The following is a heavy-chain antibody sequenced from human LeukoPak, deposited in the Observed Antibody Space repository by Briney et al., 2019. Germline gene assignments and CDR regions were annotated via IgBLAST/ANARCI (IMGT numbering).Heavy chain of an antibody. V-gene: IGHV4-4*07. J-gene: IGHJ4*02. CDR1: GGSFSNYY. CDR2: IYTSGST. CDR3: VRAYGDYGGYFDY. Sequence: SSETLSLTCTVFGGSFSNYYWTWIRQPAGKGLEWIGRIYTSGSTSYNPSLKSRVTMSVDTSKNQFSLKLSSVTAADTAVYYCVRAYGDYGGYFDYWGQGALVTVSS. D-gene: IGHD4-17*01.